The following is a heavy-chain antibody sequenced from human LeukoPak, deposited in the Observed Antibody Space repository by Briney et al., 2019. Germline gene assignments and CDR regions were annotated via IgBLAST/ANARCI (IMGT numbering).Heavy chain of an antibody. D-gene: IGHD6-25*01. CDR3: ARDLGGHADY. CDR1: GGSVSSGPYY. J-gene: IGHJ4*02. CDR2: IYYSGST. V-gene: IGHV4-61*01. Sequence: ESGPTLVNPSETLSLTCTVSGGSVSSGPYYWSWIRQPPGRGLEWIGYIYYSGSTNYSPSLKRRVTISLDTSKNQFSLKLSSVTTADTAMYYCARDLGGHADYWGQGTLVTVSS.